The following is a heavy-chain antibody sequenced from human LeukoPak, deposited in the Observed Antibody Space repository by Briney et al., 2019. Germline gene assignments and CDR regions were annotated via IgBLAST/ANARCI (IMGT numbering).Heavy chain of an antibody. Sequence: GGSLRLSCAASGFTFSSYGMHWVRQAPGKGLEWVAFIRHDGSNKYYADSVKGRFTISRDNSKNTLYLQMNSLRAEDTAVYYCARGGWFGELFLGYYFDYWGQGTLVTVSS. J-gene: IGHJ4*02. V-gene: IGHV3-30*02. CDR1: GFTFSSYG. D-gene: IGHD3-10*01. CDR2: IRHDGSNK. CDR3: ARGGWFGELFLGYYFDY.